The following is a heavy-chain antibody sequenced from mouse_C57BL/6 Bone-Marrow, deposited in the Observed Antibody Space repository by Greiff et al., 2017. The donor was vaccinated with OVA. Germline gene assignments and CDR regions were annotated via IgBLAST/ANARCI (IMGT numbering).Heavy chain of an antibody. V-gene: IGHV1-81*01. Sequence: VQLQQSGAELARPGASVKLSCKASGYTFTSYGISWVKQRTGQGLEWIGEIYPRSGNTYYNEKFKGKATLTADKSSSTAYMELRSLTSEDSAVYYCARHRGHYFDYWGQGTTLTVSS. CDR2: IYPRSGNT. J-gene: IGHJ2*01. CDR3: ARHRGHYFDY. CDR1: GYTFTSYG.